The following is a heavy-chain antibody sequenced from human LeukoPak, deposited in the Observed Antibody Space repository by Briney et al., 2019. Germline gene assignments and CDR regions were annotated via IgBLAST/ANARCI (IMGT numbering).Heavy chain of an antibody. CDR3: ARRGSGWTVDY. D-gene: IGHD6-19*01. V-gene: IGHV5-51*01. J-gene: IGHJ4*02. CDR1: GFIFSGSD. CDR2: IYPGDSNT. Sequence: GGSLRLSCAASGFIFSGSDMHWVRQASGKGLEWMGSIYPGDSNTRYSPSFQGQVTISADKSINTAYLQWSSLKASDTAMYYCARRGSGWTVDYWGQGTLVTVSS.